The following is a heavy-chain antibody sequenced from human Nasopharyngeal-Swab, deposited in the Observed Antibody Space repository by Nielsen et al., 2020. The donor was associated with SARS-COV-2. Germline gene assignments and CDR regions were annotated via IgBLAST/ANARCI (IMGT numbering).Heavy chain of an antibody. CDR2: ISNTGVST. D-gene: IGHD3-3*01. Sequence: GESLKISCAASGFTFSNYAMSWVRQAPGKGLEWVSGISNTGVSTYYADSVKGRFTISRDNSKNTLHLQMNSLRVEDTAVYYCAKSLGFSATFGVAFILGAFDIWGQGTMVTVSS. CDR3: AKSLGFSATFGVAFILGAFDI. V-gene: IGHV3-23*01. J-gene: IGHJ3*02. CDR1: GFTFSNYA.